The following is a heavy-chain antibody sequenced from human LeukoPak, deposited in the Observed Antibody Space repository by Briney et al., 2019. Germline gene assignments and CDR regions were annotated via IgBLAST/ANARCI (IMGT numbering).Heavy chain of an antibody. J-gene: IGHJ4*02. D-gene: IGHD5-12*01. CDR2: ILFDGSDN. V-gene: IGHV3-33*01. CDR1: GFTFSVYG. CDR3: ARGQTTIREGDFDY. Sequence: GGSLRLSCTASGFTFSVYGMHWVRQAPGKGLEWVAVILFDGSDNYYANSVKGRFTISRDNSQNTVYLQMSSLRAEDTAVYYCARGQTTIREGDFDYWGQGTLVTVSS.